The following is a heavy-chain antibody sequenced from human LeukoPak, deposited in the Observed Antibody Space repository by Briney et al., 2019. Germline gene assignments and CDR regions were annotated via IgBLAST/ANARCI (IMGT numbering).Heavy chain of an antibody. Sequence: SETLSLTCTVSGGSISSSSYYWGWIRQPPGKGLEWIGSIYYSGSTYYNPSLKSQVTISVDTSKNQFSLKLSSVTAADTAVYYCARVTMIVVVMDWFDPWGQGTLVTVSS. V-gene: IGHV4-39*01. CDR3: ARVTMIVVVMDWFDP. J-gene: IGHJ5*02. D-gene: IGHD3-22*01. CDR1: GGSISSSSYY. CDR2: IYYSGST.